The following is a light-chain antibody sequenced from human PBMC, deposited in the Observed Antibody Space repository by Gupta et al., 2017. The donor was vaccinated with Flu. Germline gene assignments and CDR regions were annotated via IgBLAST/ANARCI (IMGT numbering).Light chain of an antibody. CDR1: QSISSW. Sequence: DIQLPPSPSTLSASVGDRVTITCRASQSISSWLAWYQQKPGKAPKLLIYKASSLESGVPSRFSGSGSGTEFTLTISRLQPDDFATYYCQQNNSTPWTFGQGTKVEIK. CDR3: QQNNSTPWT. CDR2: KAS. J-gene: IGKJ1*01. V-gene: IGKV1-5*03.